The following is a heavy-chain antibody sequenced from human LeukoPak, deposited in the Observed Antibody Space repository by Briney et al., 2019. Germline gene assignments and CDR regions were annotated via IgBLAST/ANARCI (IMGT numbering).Heavy chain of an antibody. V-gene: IGHV4-31*03. Sequence: PSETLSLTCTVSGGSISSGGYYWSWIRQHPGKGLEWIGYIYYSGSTYYNPSLKSRVTISVDTSKNQFSLKLSSVTAADTAVYYCARGGISSAVLYWGQGTLVTVSS. CDR1: GGSISSGGYY. J-gene: IGHJ4*02. D-gene: IGHD3-10*01. CDR2: IYYSGST. CDR3: ARGGISSAVLY.